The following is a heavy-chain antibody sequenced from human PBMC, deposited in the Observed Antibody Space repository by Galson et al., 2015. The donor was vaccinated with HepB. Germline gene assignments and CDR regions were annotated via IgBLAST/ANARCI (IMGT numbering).Heavy chain of an antibody. Sequence: SVKVSCKASGYTFTDYAVNWVRQAPGQGLEWMGWMNTNTGKPTYAPGFAGRFVFSLDTSVTTAYLQISSPETDDTAVYYCARSPLRFLDWLPYYDYYYMDVWGEGTTVTVSS. V-gene: IGHV7-4-1*02. CDR2: MNTNTGKP. J-gene: IGHJ6*03. CDR3: ARSPLRFLDWLPYYDYYYMDV. D-gene: IGHD3-3*01. CDR1: GYTFTDYA.